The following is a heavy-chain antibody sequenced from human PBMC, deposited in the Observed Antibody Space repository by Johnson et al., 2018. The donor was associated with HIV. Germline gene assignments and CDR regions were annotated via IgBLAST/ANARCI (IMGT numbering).Heavy chain of an antibody. J-gene: IGHJ3*02. Sequence: QVQLVESGGGLVQPGGSLRLSCAASGFTFSSYAMHWVRQAPGKGLEWVAFMRYDGSNKYYSDSVKGRFTISRDNSKNTLYLQMNSLRAEDTAVYRCAKGFRVGATDAFDIWGQGTMVTVSS. V-gene: IGHV3-30*02. CDR3: AKGFRVGATDAFDI. CDR2: MRYDGSNK. D-gene: IGHD1-26*01. CDR1: GFTFSSYA.